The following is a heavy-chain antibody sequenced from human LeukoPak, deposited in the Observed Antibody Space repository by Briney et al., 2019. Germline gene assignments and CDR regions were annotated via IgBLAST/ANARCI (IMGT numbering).Heavy chain of an antibody. V-gene: IGHV3-21*01. Sequence: GGSLRLSCAASGFTFSIYSVNWVRQAPGKGLEWVSSISSSSNYIYYADSVKGRFTISRDNAKNSLYLQMNSLRAEDTAVYYCARQNYGGNSVSDYWGQGTPVTVSS. D-gene: IGHD4-23*01. CDR2: ISSSSNYI. CDR3: ARQNYGGNSVSDY. J-gene: IGHJ4*02. CDR1: GFTFSIYS.